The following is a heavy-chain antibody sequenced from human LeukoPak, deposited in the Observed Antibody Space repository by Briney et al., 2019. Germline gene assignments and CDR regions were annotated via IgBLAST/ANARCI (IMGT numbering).Heavy chain of an antibody. CDR2: IYNSGST. CDR1: GGSISSNY. J-gene: IGHJ3*02. V-gene: IGHV4-59*01. Sequence: SETLSLTCTVSGGSISSNYWSWIRQPPGKGLEWIGYIYNSGSTNYNPSLKSRVTISIDTSKNQFSLKLNSVTAADTAVYYCARSDGELGAFDIWGQGTMVTVSS. CDR3: ARSDGELGAFDI. D-gene: IGHD4-17*01.